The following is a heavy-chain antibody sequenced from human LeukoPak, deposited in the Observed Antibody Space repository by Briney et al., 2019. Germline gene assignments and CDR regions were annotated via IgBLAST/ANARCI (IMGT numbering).Heavy chain of an antibody. CDR1: GYTFTSYG. Sequence: ASVKVSCKASGYTFTSYGISWVRQAPGQGLEWMGWISAYNGNTNYAQKLQGRVTMTTDTSTSTAYMEPRGLRSDDTAVYYCARSTIGYCSGGSCYSLDYFDYWGQGTLVTVSS. J-gene: IGHJ4*02. CDR3: ARSTIGYCSGGSCYSLDYFDY. D-gene: IGHD2-15*01. V-gene: IGHV1-18*01. CDR2: ISAYNGNT.